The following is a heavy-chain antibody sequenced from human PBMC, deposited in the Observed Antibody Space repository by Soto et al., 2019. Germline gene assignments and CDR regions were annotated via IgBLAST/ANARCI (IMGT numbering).Heavy chain of an antibody. Sequence: GSLRLSCVASGFSFNNYGMHWVLQAPGKGLEWVAVIWYDGSNKYYADSVKGRFTISRDNSKNTLYLQMSSLRAEDTAVYFCARDPSHGSGSYLDYWGQGALVTVSS. V-gene: IGHV3-33*01. CDR3: ARDPSHGSGSYLDY. D-gene: IGHD3-10*01. CDR1: GFSFNNYG. J-gene: IGHJ4*02. CDR2: IWYDGSNK.